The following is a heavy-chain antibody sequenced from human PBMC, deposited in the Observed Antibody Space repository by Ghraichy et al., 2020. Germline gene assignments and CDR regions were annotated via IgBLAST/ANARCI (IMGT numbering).Heavy chain of an antibody. CDR3: AREAHTAWQWLVPDHGAFDY. CDR2: IYTSGST. V-gene: IGHV4-61*02. J-gene: IGHJ4*02. CDR1: GGSISSGSYY. D-gene: IGHD6-19*01. Sequence: SETLSLTCTVSGGSISSGSYYWSWIRQPAGKGLEWIGRIYTSGSTNYNPSLKSRVTISVDTSKNQFSLKLSSVTAADTAVYYCAREAHTAWQWLVPDHGAFDYWGQGTLVTVSS.